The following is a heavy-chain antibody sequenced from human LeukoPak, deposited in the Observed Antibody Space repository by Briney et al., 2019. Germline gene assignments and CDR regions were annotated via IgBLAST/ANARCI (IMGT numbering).Heavy chain of an antibody. CDR3: ARSLPPWLVLDGFDY. V-gene: IGHV1-3*01. D-gene: IGHD6-19*01. J-gene: IGHJ4*02. CDR1: GGTFSSYA. Sequence: ASVKVSCKASGGTFSSYAMHWVRQAPGQRLEWMGWINAGNGNTKYSQKFQGRVTITRDTSASTAYMELSSLRSEDTAVYYCARSLPPWLVLDGFDYWGQGTLVTVSS. CDR2: INAGNGNT.